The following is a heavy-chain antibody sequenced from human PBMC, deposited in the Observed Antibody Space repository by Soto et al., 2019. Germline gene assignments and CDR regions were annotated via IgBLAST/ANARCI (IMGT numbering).Heavy chain of an antibody. CDR2: IKSKTDGGTT. Sequence: EVQLVESGGGLVKPGGSLRLSCAASGFTFSNAWMNWVRQAPGKGLEWVGRIKSKTDGGTTDYAAPVKGRFTISRDDSKNTLYLQMNSLKTEDTAVYYCTTALYLWFDWDFDYWGQGTLVTVSS. D-gene: IGHD3-10*01. CDR1: GFTFSNAW. J-gene: IGHJ4*02. V-gene: IGHV3-15*07. CDR3: TTALYLWFDWDFDY.